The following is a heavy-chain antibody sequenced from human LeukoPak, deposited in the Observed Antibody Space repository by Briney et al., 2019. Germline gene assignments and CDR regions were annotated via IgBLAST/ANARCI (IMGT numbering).Heavy chain of an antibody. J-gene: IGHJ4*02. D-gene: IGHD3-22*01. CDR3: ARGDYYDSSGYYRQ. CDR1: GGSISSSSYY. CDR2: IYYSGST. Sequence: SETLSLTCTVSGGSISSSSYYWGWIRQPQGKGLEWIGSIYYSGSTYYNPSLKSRVTISVDTSKNQFSLKLSSVTAADTAVYYCARGDYYDSSGYYRQWGQGTLVTVSS. V-gene: IGHV4-39*07.